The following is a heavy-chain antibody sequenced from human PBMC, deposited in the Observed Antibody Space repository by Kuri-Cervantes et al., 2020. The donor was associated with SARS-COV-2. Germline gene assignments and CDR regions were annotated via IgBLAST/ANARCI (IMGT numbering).Heavy chain of an antibody. CDR2: ISHDGRDT. J-gene: IGHJ6*02. CDR1: GFTFSSYA. CDR3: AKPGSLRVIIREDQYGLDV. Sequence: GGSLRLSCAASGFTFSSYAMNWVRQAPGKGLEWLAVISHDGRDTYHGDSVKGRFTISRDNSKNTLYLQMNSLRPEDTAVYYCAKPGSLRVIIREDQYGLDVWGQGTTVTVSS. D-gene: IGHD3-10*01. V-gene: IGHV3-30*18.